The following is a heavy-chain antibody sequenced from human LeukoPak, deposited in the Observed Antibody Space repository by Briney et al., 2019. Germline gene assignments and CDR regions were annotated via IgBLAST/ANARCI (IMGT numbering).Heavy chain of an antibody. Sequence: SGTLSLTCAVSGGSISSSNWWSWVRQPPGKGLEWIGEIYHSGSTNYNPSLKSRVTISVDKSKNQFSLKLSSVTAADTAVYYCARGRITFGGVIALDYWGQGTLVTVSS. J-gene: IGHJ4*02. CDR1: GGSISSSNW. CDR3: ARGRITFGGVIALDY. V-gene: IGHV4-4*02. CDR2: IYHSGST. D-gene: IGHD3-16*02.